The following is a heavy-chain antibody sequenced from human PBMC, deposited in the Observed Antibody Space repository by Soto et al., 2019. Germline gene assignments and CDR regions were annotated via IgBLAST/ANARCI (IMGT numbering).Heavy chain of an antibody. CDR3: AREADILNWFDP. J-gene: IGHJ5*02. CDR2: ISSSSSTI. CDR1: WFTFNSYS. D-gene: IGHD3-9*01. Sequence: AGGSLKLSFAAPWFTFNSYSMTWVRQAPGKGLEWVSYISSSSSTIYYADSVKGRFTISRDNAKNSLYLQMNSLRAEDTAVYYCAREADILNWFDPWGQGTLVTV. V-gene: IGHV3-48*01.